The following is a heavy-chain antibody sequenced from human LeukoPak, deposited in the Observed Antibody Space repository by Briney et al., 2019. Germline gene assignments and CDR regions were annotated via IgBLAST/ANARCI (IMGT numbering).Heavy chain of an antibody. CDR3: ATPGHGSYDSTAYYSYFQN. D-gene: IGHD3-22*01. V-gene: IGHV3-23*01. CDR1: GFAFNTYA. CDR2: ITGSGSST. Sequence: GGSLRLSCAASGFAFNTYAMSWVRQAPGKGLEWVSSITGSGSSTYYADSVKGRFTISRDNSKKTLHLQMNSLRAEDTAVYYCATPGHGSYDSTAYYSYFQNWGQGTLVTVSS. J-gene: IGHJ1*01.